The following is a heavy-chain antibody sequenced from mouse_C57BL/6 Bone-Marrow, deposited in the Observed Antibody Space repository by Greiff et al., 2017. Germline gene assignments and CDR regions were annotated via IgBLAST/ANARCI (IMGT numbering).Heavy chain of an antibody. CDR3: TTYRYYYGSSP. V-gene: IGHV14-4*01. D-gene: IGHD1-1*01. CDR2: IDPENGDT. CDR1: GFNIKDDY. Sequence: EVQGVESGAELVRPGASVKLSCTASGFNIKDDYMHWVKQRPEQGLEWIGWIDPENGDTEYASKFQGKATITADTSSNTAYLQLSSLTSEDTAVYYCTTYRYYYGSSPWGQGTSVTVSS. J-gene: IGHJ4*01.